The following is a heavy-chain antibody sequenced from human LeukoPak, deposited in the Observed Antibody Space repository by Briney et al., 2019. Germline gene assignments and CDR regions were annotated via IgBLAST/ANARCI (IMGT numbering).Heavy chain of an antibody. D-gene: IGHD6-19*01. Sequence: PSETLSLTCTVSGGSISSHFWSWIRQPPGKGLEWIGYAYHSGNTFYNPSLQSRVTISIDSSKNQFSLKLTSVTAADTALYFCASTVVAGSIYYFDYWGQGTLVAVSS. J-gene: IGHJ4*02. V-gene: IGHV4-59*08. CDR2: AYHSGNT. CDR1: GGSISSHF. CDR3: ASTVVAGSIYYFDY.